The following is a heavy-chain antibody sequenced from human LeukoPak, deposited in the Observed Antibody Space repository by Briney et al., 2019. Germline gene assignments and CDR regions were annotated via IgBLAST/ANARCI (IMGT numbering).Heavy chain of an antibody. CDR2: IIPIFGTA. CDR3: ARDRVLLGYY. Sequence: SVKVSCKASGYTFTIYGISWVRQAPGQGLEWMGRIIPIFGTANYAQKFQGRVTITTDESTSTAYMELSSLRSEDTAVYYCARDRVLLGYYWGQGTLVTVSS. V-gene: IGHV1-69*05. D-gene: IGHD3-10*01. J-gene: IGHJ4*02. CDR1: GYTFTIYG.